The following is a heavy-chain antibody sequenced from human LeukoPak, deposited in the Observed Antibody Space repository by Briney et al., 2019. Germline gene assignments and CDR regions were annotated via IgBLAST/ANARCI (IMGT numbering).Heavy chain of an antibody. J-gene: IGHJ5*02. CDR1: GFTFTSHL. CDR2: ISTSCSAI. V-gene: IGHV3-48*03. Sequence: GGSLRLSCAASGFTFTSHLMNWVRQAPGKGLEWVSWISTSCSAIYYADSVKGRFTISRDNAKNSLYLQMNSLRAEDTAVYYCVRGSWFDPWGQGTLVTVSS. CDR3: VRGSWFDP.